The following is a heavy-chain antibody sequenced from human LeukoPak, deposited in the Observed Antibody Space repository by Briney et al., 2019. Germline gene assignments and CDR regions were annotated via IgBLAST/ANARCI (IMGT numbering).Heavy chain of an antibody. D-gene: IGHD1-26*01. CDR1: GFTFSSYA. Sequence: GGSLRLSCAASGFTFSSYAMHWVRQAPGKGLEWVAVISYDGSNKYYADSVKGRFTISRDNSKNTLYLQMNSLRAEDTAVYYCARVAKWELYFDYWGQGTLVTVSS. V-gene: IGHV3-30*04. CDR2: ISYDGSNK. J-gene: IGHJ4*02. CDR3: ARVAKWELYFDY.